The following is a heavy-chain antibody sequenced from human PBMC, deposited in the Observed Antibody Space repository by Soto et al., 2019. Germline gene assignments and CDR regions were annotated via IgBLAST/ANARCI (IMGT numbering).Heavy chain of an antibody. CDR1: GGSISSSSYY. D-gene: IGHD3-22*01. CDR3: ARQQRITMIVVVIAPFDY. Sequence: SETLSLTCTVSGGSISSSSYYWGWIRQPPGKGLEWIGSIYYSGSTYYNPSLKSRVTISVDTSKNQFSLKLSSGTAADTAVYYCARQQRITMIVVVIAPFDYWGQGTLVTVSS. J-gene: IGHJ4*02. CDR2: IYYSGST. V-gene: IGHV4-39*01.